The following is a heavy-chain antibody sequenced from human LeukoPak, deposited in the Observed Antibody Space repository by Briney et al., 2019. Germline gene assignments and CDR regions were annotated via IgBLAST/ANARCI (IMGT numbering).Heavy chain of an antibody. CDR2: IKQDGSEK. J-gene: IGHJ6*03. CDR1: GFTFSSYW. D-gene: IGHD4-23*01. Sequence: GGSLRLSCAASGFTFSSYWMSWVRQAPGKGLEWVANIKQDGSEKYYVDSVKGRFTISRDNAKNSLYLQMNSLRAEDTAVYYCARDSHDYGGNSRYYYYYYMDVWGKGTTVTVSS. V-gene: IGHV3-7*01. CDR3: ARDSHDYGGNSRYYYYYYMDV.